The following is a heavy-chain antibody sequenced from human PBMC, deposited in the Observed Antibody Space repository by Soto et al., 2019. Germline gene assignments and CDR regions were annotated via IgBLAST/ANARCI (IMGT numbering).Heavy chain of an antibody. J-gene: IGHJ5*02. CDR1: GFTFSSYA. CDR3: ARYPRRYYDSSGYYWFDP. CDR2: ITGSGGGT. Sequence: GGSLRLSCAASGFTFSSYAMSWVRQAPGKGLEWVAAITGSGGGTYYADSVKGRFTISRDNSKNTLYLQMNSLRAEDTAVYYCARYPRRYYDSSGYYWFDPWGQGTLVTVSS. D-gene: IGHD3-22*01. V-gene: IGHV3-23*01.